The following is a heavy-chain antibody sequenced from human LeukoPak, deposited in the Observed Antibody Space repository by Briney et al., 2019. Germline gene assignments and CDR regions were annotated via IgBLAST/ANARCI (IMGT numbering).Heavy chain of an antibody. CDR1: GFTFSRYW. CDR2: IKQDGSEK. J-gene: IGHJ4*02. CDR3: TRLDYFFDY. Sequence: GGSLRLSCAASGFTFSRYWMSWVRQAPGKGLEWVANIKQDGSEKYYVESVKGRFTISRDNAKNSLYLQMNSLRAEDTAVYHCTRLDYFFDYWGQGTLVTVSS. V-gene: IGHV3-7*01. D-gene: IGHD3/OR15-3a*01.